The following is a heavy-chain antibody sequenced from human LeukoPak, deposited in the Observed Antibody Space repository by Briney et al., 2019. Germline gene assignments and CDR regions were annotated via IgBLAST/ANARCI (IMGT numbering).Heavy chain of an antibody. CDR3: ARRGYCSSTSCYEYWFDP. J-gene: IGHJ5*02. CDR2: IHYSGST. D-gene: IGHD2-2*01. CDR1: GGSISSISYY. V-gene: IGHV4-39*01. Sequence: SETLSLTCTVSGGSISSISYYWGWIRQPPGKGLEWIGSIHYSGSTYYNPSLKSRVTISVDTSKNQFSLKLSSVTATDTAVYYCARRGYCSSTSCYEYWFDPWGQGTLVTVSS.